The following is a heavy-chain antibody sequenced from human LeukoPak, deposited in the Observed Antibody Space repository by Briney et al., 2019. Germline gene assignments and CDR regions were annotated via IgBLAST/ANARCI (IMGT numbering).Heavy chain of an antibody. CDR3: ARYCGGDCYGMDV. CDR1: GYTFSNYW. Sequence: GGSLRLSCAASGYTFSNYWMRWVRQAPGKGLEWVASINQYGSEKNFVDSVKGRFTISRDNAKNSLYLQMNSLRAEDTAVYYCARYCGGDCYGMDVWGQGTTVTVSS. V-gene: IGHV3-7*01. D-gene: IGHD2-21*01. J-gene: IGHJ6*02. CDR2: INQYGSEK.